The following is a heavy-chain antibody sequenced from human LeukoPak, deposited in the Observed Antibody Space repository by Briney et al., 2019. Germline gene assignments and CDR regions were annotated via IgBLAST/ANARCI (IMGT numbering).Heavy chain of an antibody. J-gene: IGHJ3*02. CDR2: ISGSGGST. Sequence: PGGSLRLSCAASGFTFSSYGMSWVRQAPGKGLEWVSAISGSGGSTYNADSVKGRFTISRDNAKNSLYLQMNSLRAEDTAVYYCARAKQRGYSSGWSLSAFDIWGQGTMVTVSS. V-gene: IGHV3-23*01. CDR1: GFTFSSYG. CDR3: ARAKQRGYSSGWSLSAFDI. D-gene: IGHD6-19*01.